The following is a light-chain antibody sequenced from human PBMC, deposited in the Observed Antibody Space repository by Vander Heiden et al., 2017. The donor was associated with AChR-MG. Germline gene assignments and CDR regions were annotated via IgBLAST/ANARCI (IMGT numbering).Light chain of an antibody. CDR3: QQRYNWPRT. J-gene: IGKJ1*01. CDR1: QRVLTF. V-gene: IGKV3-11*01. CDR2: DAS. Sequence: LTQPPATLSLSPVERATLSRRPTQRVLTFLAWYQHKPGQPPRLLISDASNRATGIPARFRGSGSGTDFTLTISTLEPEDFAVYYCQQRYNWPRTFGQGTRGE.